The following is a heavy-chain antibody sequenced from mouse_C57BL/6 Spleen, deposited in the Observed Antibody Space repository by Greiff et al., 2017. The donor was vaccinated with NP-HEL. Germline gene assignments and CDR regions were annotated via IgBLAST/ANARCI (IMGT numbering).Heavy chain of an antibody. V-gene: IGHV2-2*01. Sequence: QVQLKESGPGLVQPSQSLSITCPVSGFSLTSYGVHWVRQSPGKGLEWLGVIWSGGSTDYNAAFISRLSISKDNSKSQVFFKMNSLQADDTAIYYCARMNYGSLHWYFEVWGTRTTVTVSS. CDR2: IWSGGST. CDR1: GFSLTSYG. CDR3: ARMNYGSLHWYFEV. D-gene: IGHD1-1*01. J-gene: IGHJ1*03.